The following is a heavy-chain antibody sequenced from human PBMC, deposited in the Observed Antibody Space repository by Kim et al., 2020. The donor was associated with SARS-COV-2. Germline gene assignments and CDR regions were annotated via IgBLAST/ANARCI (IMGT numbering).Heavy chain of an antibody. J-gene: IGHJ4*02. V-gene: IGHV4-39*01. CDR3: ARRVVGTAEDYFDY. D-gene: IGHD2-21*02. Sequence: NPSPKRRVTLSVDTSKNQFYLKVSSVTAADKAMYYCARRVVGTAEDYFDYWGQGTLVAVSS.